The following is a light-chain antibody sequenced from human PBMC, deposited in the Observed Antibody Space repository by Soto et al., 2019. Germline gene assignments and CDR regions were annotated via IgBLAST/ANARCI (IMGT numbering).Light chain of an antibody. J-gene: IGKJ1*01. CDR3: QQYGGSPGT. CDR1: HSVTSGY. V-gene: IGKV3-20*01. CDR2: GTS. Sequence: ENVLTQSPGTLSLSLGEGATLTCRASHSVTSGYFAWYQHKPGQAPRLLIYGTSIRATGIPDRFSGGWSGTEFTLTISRLEPEDFAVYYCQQYGGSPGTFGPGTRVEFK.